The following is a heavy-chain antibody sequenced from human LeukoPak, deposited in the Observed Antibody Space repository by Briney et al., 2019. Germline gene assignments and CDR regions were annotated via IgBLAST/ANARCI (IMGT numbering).Heavy chain of an antibody. CDR1: GFSLPTSGLG. V-gene: IGHV2-5*01. J-gene: IGHJ5*02. CDR3: AFRPKAGLNWFEL. CDR2: IYWNDDK. Sequence: SGPTLVKPTPTLTLTCTCSGFSLPTSGLGVGWIRQPPVEALECLPLIYWNDDKSYSPPLKTRLTITKDTSKNQVVLTMTNMDPGDTARYYCAFRPKAGLNWFELWGQGTLVTVDS.